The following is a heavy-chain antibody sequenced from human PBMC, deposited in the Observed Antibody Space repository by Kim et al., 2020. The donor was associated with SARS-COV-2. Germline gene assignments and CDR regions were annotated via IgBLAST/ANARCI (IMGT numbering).Heavy chain of an antibody. J-gene: IGHJ3*02. V-gene: IGHV3-48*03. CDR2: ISSSGSTI. CDR1: GFTFSSYE. CDR3: ASSGNYYDSSGYQNDAFDI. D-gene: IGHD3-22*01. Sequence: GGSLRLSCAASGFTFSSYEMNWVRQAPGKGLEWVSYISSSGSTIYYADSVKGRFTISRDNAKNSLYLQMNSLRAEDTAVYYCASSGNYYDSSGYQNDAFDIWGQGTMVTVSS.